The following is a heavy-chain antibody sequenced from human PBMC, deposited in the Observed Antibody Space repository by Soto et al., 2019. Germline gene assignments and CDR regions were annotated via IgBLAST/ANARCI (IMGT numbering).Heavy chain of an antibody. CDR3: ARVGNPKRITIFGISPPHWYGMDV. Sequence: SVKVSCKASGGTFSSYAISWVRQAPGQGLEWRGGIIPIFGTANYAQKFQGRVTITADKSTSTAYMELSSLRSEDTAVYYCARVGNPKRITIFGISPPHWYGMDVWGQGTTVTVSS. V-gene: IGHV1-69*06. CDR1: GGTFSSYA. CDR2: IIPIFGTA. J-gene: IGHJ6*02. D-gene: IGHD3-3*01.